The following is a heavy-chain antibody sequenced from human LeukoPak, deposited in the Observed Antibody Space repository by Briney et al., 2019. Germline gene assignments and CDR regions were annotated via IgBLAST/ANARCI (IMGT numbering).Heavy chain of an antibody. J-gene: IGHJ4*02. D-gene: IGHD1-26*01. CDR2: ISAYNGNT. Sequence: ASVKVSCKASGYSFTSYGISWVRQAPGQGLEWMGWISAYNGNTNYAQKLQGRVTMTTDPSTSTAYMELRSLRSDDTAVYYCARVGGSGSYYVSDYWGQGTLVTVSP. CDR1: GYSFTSYG. V-gene: IGHV1-18*01. CDR3: ARVGGSGSYYVSDY.